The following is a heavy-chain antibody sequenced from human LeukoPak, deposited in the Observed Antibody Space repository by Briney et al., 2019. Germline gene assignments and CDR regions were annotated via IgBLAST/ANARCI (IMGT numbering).Heavy chain of an antibody. D-gene: IGHD6-6*01. V-gene: IGHV3-11*01. CDR1: GFTFSDYC. CDR2: ISSSGSII. J-gene: IGHJ4*02. Sequence: GGSLRLSCAASGFTFSDYCMTWIRQAPGKGLEWVSYISSSGSIIYYADSLKGRFTISRDNAKNSLYLQMNSLRAEDTAVYYCARAREGSSLDYWGQGTLVTVSS. CDR3: ARAREGSSLDY.